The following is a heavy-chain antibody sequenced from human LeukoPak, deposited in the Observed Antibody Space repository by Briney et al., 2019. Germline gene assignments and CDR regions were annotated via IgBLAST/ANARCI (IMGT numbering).Heavy chain of an antibody. V-gene: IGHV1-24*01. CDR3: AREGDTAMVLDV. CDR1: GYTLTELS. D-gene: IGHD5-18*01. Sequence: ASVKVSCKVSGYTLTELSMRWVRQAPGKGLEWMGGFDPEDGETIYAQTFQGRVTMTTDTSTSTAYMEMRSLRSEDTAVYYCAREGDTAMVLDVWGKGTTVTISS. CDR2: FDPEDGET. J-gene: IGHJ6*04.